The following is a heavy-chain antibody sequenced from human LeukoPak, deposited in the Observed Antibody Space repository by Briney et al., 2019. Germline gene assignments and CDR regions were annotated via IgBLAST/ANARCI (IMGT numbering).Heavy chain of an antibody. Sequence: SETLSLTCTVSGGSISSYYWSWIRQPPGKGLEWIGYIYYSGSTNYNPSLKSRVTISVDTSKNQFSLKLSSVTAADTAVYYCARGRALYYFDYWGQGTLVTVSS. V-gene: IGHV4-59*12. CDR2: IYYSGST. CDR1: GGSISSYY. CDR3: ARGRALYYFDY. J-gene: IGHJ4*02.